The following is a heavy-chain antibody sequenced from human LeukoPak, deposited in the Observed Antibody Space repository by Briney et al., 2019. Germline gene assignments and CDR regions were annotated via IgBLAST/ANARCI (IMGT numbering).Heavy chain of an antibody. J-gene: IGHJ4*02. Sequence: EPGGSLRLSCAASGFTFSSYEMNWVRQAPGKGLEWVSYVSSSGSPIYYADSVEGRFTISRDNAKNSLYLQMNSLRAEDTAVYYCARVGTQGYFDYWGQGTLVTVSS. CDR2: VSSSGSPI. V-gene: IGHV3-48*03. CDR1: GFTFSSYE. CDR3: ARVGTQGYFDY. D-gene: IGHD1-1*01.